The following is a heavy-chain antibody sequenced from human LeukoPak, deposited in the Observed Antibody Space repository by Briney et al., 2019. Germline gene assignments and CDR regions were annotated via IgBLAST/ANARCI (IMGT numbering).Heavy chain of an antibody. D-gene: IGHD6-6*01. Sequence: ASVKVSCKASGYTFTSYDINWVRQATGQGLEWMGWMNPNSGNTGYAQKFQGRVTMTRNTSISTAYMELSSLRSDDTAVYYCASSPAGSSSFNYWGQGTLVTVSS. CDR2: MNPNSGNT. V-gene: IGHV1-8*01. CDR3: ASSPAGSSSFNY. CDR1: GYTFTSYD. J-gene: IGHJ4*02.